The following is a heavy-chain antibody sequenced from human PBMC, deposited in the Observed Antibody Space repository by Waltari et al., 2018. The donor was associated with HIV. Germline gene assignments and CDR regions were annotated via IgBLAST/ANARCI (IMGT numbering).Heavy chain of an antibody. CDR1: GFTFSNYE. CDR3: AKAVGDTSGRYWGGDV. D-gene: IGHD6-19*01. J-gene: IGHJ6*02. Sequence: EVQLVESGGGLVQPGGSLRLSCAGSGFTFSNYEMTWVRQDPGKGLELISYISPGGTKYYADSVKGRFSISRDNAKNSLYLQMNSLRAEDTAVYYCAKAVGDTSGRYWGGDVWGQGTTVTVSS. V-gene: IGHV3-48*03. CDR2: ISPGGTK.